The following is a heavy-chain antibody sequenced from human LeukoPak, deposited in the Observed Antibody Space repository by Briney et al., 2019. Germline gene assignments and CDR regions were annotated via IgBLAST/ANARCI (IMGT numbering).Heavy chain of an antibody. D-gene: IGHD6-13*01. Sequence: GGSLRLSCAASGFTFSDYAMNWVRQAPGKGLEWVSYIAGSVSTIYYADSVEGRFTISRDNAKNSLYLQMSSLRAEDTAIYYCARVGRAMAAAGFGAFDIWGQGTMVTVSS. V-gene: IGHV3-11*01. J-gene: IGHJ3*02. CDR2: IAGSVSTI. CDR1: GFTFSDYA. CDR3: ARVGRAMAAAGFGAFDI.